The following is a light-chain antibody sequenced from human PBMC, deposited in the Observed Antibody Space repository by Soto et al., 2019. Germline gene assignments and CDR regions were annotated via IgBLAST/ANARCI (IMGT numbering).Light chain of an antibody. CDR2: TAS. V-gene: IGKV1-39*01. CDR3: QQSYTNPLT. Sequence: DIQMTQSPSSLSASVGDRVTITCRASQSITSYLNWYQQRPGKAPNLLIYTASSLESGVPSRFSGSGSGTDFTLTISSLQPEDFATYYCQQSYTNPLTFGQGTKVEIK. J-gene: IGKJ1*01. CDR1: QSITSY.